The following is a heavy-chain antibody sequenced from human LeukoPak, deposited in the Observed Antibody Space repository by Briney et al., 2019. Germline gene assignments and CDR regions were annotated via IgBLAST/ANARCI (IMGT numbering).Heavy chain of an antibody. Sequence: GGSLRLSCAASGFTFSSYSMNWVRQAPGKGLEWVSYISSSSSTIYYADSVKGRFTISRDNAKNSLYLQMNSLRAEDTAVYYCARLRGRGYSYGPYYYYGMDVWGQGTTVTVSS. V-gene: IGHV3-48*04. D-gene: IGHD5-18*01. CDR2: ISSSSSTI. J-gene: IGHJ6*02. CDR3: ARLRGRGYSYGPYYYYGMDV. CDR1: GFTFSSYS.